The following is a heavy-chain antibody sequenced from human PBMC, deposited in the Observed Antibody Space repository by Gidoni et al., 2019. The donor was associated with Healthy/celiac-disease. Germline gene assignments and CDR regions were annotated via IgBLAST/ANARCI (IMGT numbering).Heavy chain of an antibody. D-gene: IGHD3-10*01. J-gene: IGHJ4*02. V-gene: IGHV3-23*01. CDR2: ISGSGGST. CDR3: AKDLALLWFGELSRPSFDY. CDR1: GFTFSSYA. Sequence: EVQLLESGGGLVQPGGSLRLSCAASGFTFSSYAMSWVRQAPGKGLEWVSAISGSGGSTYDADSVKGRFTISRDNSKNTLYLQMNSLRAEDTAVYYCAKDLALLWFGELSRPSFDYWGQGTLVTVSS.